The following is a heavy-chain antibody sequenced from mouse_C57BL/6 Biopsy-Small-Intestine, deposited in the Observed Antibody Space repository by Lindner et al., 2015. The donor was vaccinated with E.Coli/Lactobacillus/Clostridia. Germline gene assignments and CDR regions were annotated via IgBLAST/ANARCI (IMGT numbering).Heavy chain of an antibody. J-gene: IGHJ3*01. Sequence: VQLQESGPELVKPGASVKIPCKASGYTFTDYNMDWVKQSHGKSLEWIGDINPNNGGTIYNQKFKGKATLTVDKSSSTAYMELRSLTSEDTAVYYCAREAYYSNFVFAYWGQGTLVTVSA. CDR3: AREAYYSNFVFAY. CDR2: INPNNGGT. CDR1: GYTFTDYN. V-gene: IGHV1-18*01. D-gene: IGHD2-5*01.